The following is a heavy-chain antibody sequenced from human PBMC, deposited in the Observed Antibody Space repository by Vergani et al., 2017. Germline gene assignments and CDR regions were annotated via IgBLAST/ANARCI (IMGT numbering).Heavy chain of an antibody. CDR3: ARALYGSGSYYNRY. CDR1: GFTFRNYA. V-gene: IGHV3-21*01. Sequence: EVQLLESGGGLAQPGGSLRLSCAAAGFTFRNYAMTWVRQAPGKGLEWVSSISSSSSYIYYADSVKGRFTISRDNAKNSLYLQMNSLRAEDTAVYYCARALYGSGSYYNRYWGQGTLVTVSS. D-gene: IGHD3-10*01. CDR2: ISSSSSYI. J-gene: IGHJ4*02.